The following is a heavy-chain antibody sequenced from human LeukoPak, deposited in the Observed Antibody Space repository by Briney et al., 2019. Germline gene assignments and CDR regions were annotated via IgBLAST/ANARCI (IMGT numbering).Heavy chain of an antibody. CDR3: AKDPDARGWPRYYYYYMDV. D-gene: IGHD2-15*01. CDR2: FSGSGGST. J-gene: IGHJ6*03. Sequence: PGGSLRLSCAASGFTFSSYGMSWVRQAPGKGLEWVSAFSGSGGSTYYADSVKGRFTISRDNSRNTLYLQMNSLRAEDTAVYYCAKDPDARGWPRYYYYYMDVWGKGTTVTISS. V-gene: IGHV3-23*01. CDR1: GFTFSSYG.